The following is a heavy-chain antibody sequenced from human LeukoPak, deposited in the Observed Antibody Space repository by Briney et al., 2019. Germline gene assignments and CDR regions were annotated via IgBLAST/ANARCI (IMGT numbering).Heavy chain of an antibody. J-gene: IGHJ4*02. D-gene: IGHD3-22*01. CDR2: IIPIFGTA. CDR1: GGTFSSYA. V-gene: IGHV1-69*01. Sequence: GSSVKVSCKASGGTFSSYAISWVRQAPGQGLEWMGGIIPIFGTANYAQKFQGRVTITADESTSTAYMELSSLRSEDTAVYYCARVQYYDSSGSQYYFDYWGXGTLVTVSS. CDR3: ARVQYYDSSGSQYYFDY.